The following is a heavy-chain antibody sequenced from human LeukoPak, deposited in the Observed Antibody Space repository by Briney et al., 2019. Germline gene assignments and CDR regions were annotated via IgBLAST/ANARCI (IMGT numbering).Heavy chain of an antibody. V-gene: IGHV3-30*19. J-gene: IGHJ6*03. CDR1: GFTFSSYG. Sequence: GGSLRLSCAASGFTFSSYGMHWVRQAPGKGLEWVAVISYDGSNKYYADSVKGRFTISRDNSKNTLYLQMNSLRAEDTAVYYCAREGIAVGAVYYYYMDVWGKGTTVTVSS. CDR3: AREGIAVGAVYYYYMDV. CDR2: ISYDGSNK. D-gene: IGHD6-19*01.